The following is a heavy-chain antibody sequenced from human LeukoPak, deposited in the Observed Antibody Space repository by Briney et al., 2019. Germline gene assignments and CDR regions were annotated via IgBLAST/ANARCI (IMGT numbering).Heavy chain of an antibody. CDR1: GYTFTSYG. CDR3: ARDSPSGWYNDGIDY. Sequence: ASVKVSCKASGYTFTSYGISCVRQAPGQGFEWMRWISAYNCNTNYAQKLQGRVTMTTDTSTSTAYMELRSLRSDDTAVYYCARDSPSGWYNDGIDYWGQGTLVSVSS. V-gene: IGHV1-18*01. J-gene: IGHJ4*02. D-gene: IGHD6-19*01. CDR2: ISAYNCNT.